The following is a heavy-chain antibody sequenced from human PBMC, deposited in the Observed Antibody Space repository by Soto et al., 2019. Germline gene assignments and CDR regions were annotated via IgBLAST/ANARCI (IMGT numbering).Heavy chain of an antibody. Sequence: QVQLLQSGAEVKKPGASVKVSCKACGYTFTSYAMHWVRLAPGQRLEWMGWINAGNGNTKYSQKFQGRVTITRDTSASTGYTELSSLRSEDSAVYYCARVPCITRCPDYWGQGTLVPVSS. CDR1: GYTFTSYA. CDR2: INAGNGNT. V-gene: IGHV1-3*01. CDR3: ARVPCITRCPDY. D-gene: IGHD2-2*01. J-gene: IGHJ4*02.